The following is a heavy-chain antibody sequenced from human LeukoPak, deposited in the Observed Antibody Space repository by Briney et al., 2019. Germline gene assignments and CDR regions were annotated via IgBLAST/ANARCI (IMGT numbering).Heavy chain of an antibody. D-gene: IGHD6-6*01. J-gene: IGHJ4*02. V-gene: IGHV3-23*01. CDR2: ISGSGGST. CDR1: GFTVSSNY. Sequence: GGSLRLSCAVSGFTVSSNYMTWVRQAPGKGLEWVSAISGSGGSTYYADSVKGRFTISRDNSKNTLYLQMNSLRAEDTAIYYCAKDSWYSSSSGTDYWGQGTLVTVSS. CDR3: AKDSWYSSSSGTDY.